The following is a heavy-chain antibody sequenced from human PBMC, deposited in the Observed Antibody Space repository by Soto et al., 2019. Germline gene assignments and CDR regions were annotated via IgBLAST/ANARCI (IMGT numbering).Heavy chain of an antibody. D-gene: IGHD2-2*01. CDR1: GGSFSGYY. J-gene: IGHJ6*03. V-gene: IGHV4-34*01. CDR3: ATSRYCSSTSCYKDYYYYYMDV. CDR2: INHSGST. Sequence: SETLSLTCAVYGGSFSGYYWSWIRQPPGKGLEWIGEINHSGSTNYNPSLKSRVTISVDTSKNQFSLKLSSVTAADTAVYYCATSRYCSSTSCYKDYYYYYMDVWGKGTTVTVSS.